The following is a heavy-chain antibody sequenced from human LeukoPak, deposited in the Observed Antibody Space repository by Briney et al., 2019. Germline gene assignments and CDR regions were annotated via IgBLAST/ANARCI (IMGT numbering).Heavy chain of an antibody. CDR3: AGGSSGYYYSVDY. CDR1: GGSISSYY. Sequence: SETLSLTCTVSGGSISSYYWSWIRQPPGKGLEWIGYIYYSGSTNYNPSLKSRVTISVDTSKNQFSLKLRSVTAADTVVYYCAGGSSGYYYSVDYWGQGTLVTVSS. V-gene: IGHV4-59*01. D-gene: IGHD3-22*01. CDR2: IYYSGST. J-gene: IGHJ4*02.